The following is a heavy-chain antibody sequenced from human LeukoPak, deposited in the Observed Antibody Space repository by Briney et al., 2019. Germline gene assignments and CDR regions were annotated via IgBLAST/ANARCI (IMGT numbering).Heavy chain of an antibody. CDR1: GFTFDDYA. V-gene: IGHV3-43D*04. J-gene: IGHJ4*02. CDR3: AKDKGYSSSWYLFDY. CDR2: ISWDGGST. Sequence: PGGSLRLSCAASGFTFDDYAMHWVRQAPGKGLEWVSLISWDGGSTYYADSVKGRFTISRDNSKNSLYLQMNSLRAEDTALYYCAKDKGYSSSWYLFDYWGQGTLVTVPS. D-gene: IGHD6-13*01.